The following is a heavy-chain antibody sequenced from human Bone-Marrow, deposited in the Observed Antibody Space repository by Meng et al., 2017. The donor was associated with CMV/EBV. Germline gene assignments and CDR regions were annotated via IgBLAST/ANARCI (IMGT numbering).Heavy chain of an antibody. V-gene: IGHV3-21*01. Sequence: GESLKISCAASGFTFSSYSMNWVRQAPGKGLEWVSSISSSSSYIYYADSVKGRFTISRDNAKNSLYLQMNSLRAEDTAVYYCARDLFSVGYYYYGMDVWVQGTTVTVSS. CDR2: ISSSSSYI. D-gene: IGHD2-15*01. CDR1: GFTFSSYS. J-gene: IGHJ6*02. CDR3: ARDLFSVGYYYYGMDV.